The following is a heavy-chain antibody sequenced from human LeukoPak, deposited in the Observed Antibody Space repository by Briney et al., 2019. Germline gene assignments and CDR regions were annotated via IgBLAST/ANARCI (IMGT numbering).Heavy chain of an antibody. CDR3: ARDKIVGATLLDY. J-gene: IGHJ4*02. D-gene: IGHD1-26*01. Sequence: GGSLRLSCAASGFTFSSYAMSWVRQAPGKGLEWVSSISGSGGRTYYADSVKGRFTISRDNAKNSLYLQMNSLRAEDTAVYYCARDKIVGATLLDYWGQGTLVTVSS. CDR2: ISGSGGRT. V-gene: IGHV3-23*01. CDR1: GFTFSSYA.